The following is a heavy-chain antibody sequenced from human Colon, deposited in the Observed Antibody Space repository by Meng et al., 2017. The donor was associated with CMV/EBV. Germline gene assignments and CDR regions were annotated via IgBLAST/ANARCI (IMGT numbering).Heavy chain of an antibody. V-gene: IGHV3-7*01. J-gene: IGHJ4*02. CDR1: GGSFSAYY. CDR3: ARAMYYYDNSGFGH. CDR2: INQDGSEK. Sequence: GGSLRLSCTVSGGSFSAYYWNWIRHSPGKGLEWVANINQDGSEKYYLDSVKGRFTISRDNAKNSLYLQMNSLRAEDTAVYYCARAMYYYDNSGFGHWGQGTLVTVSS. D-gene: IGHD3-22*01.